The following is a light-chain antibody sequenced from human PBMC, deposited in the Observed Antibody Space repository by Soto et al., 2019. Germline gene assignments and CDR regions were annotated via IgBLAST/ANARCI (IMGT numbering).Light chain of an antibody. J-gene: IGKJ2*01. CDR3: QQYNKWPSYT. V-gene: IGKV3-15*01. Sequence: EIVMTQSPATLSVSPGERATLSCRASQSVSSNLAWYQQKPGQAPRLLIYGASTRATNIPARFSGSGSGTEFTLTISSLQSEDFAVYHCQQYNKWPSYTFGQGTKVDIK. CDR1: QSVSSN. CDR2: GAS.